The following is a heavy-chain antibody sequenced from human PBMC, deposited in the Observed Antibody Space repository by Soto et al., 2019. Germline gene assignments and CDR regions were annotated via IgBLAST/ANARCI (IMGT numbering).Heavy chain of an antibody. CDR3: AKGHWPSRDIVVVPAALEYDY. CDR1: GFTFDDYA. J-gene: IGHJ4*02. CDR2: ISWNSGSI. D-gene: IGHD2-2*01. V-gene: IGHV3-9*01. Sequence: EVQLVESGGGLVQPGRSLRLSCAASGFTFDDYAMHWVRQAPGKGLEWVSGISWNSGSIGYADSVKGRFTISRDNAKNSLYLQMNSPRAEDTALYYCAKGHWPSRDIVVVPAALEYDYWGQGTLVTVSS.